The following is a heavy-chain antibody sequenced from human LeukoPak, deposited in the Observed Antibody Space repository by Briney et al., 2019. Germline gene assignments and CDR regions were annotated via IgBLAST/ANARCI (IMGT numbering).Heavy chain of an antibody. CDR2: INHSGST. J-gene: IGHJ4*02. CDR1: GGSFSGYY. CDR3: RISRAWGYRGGNIFFH. Sequence: SETLSLTCAVYGGSFSGYYWSWIRQPPGKGLEWIGEINHSGSTNYNPSLKSRVTISVDTSKNQFSLKLSSVTAADPAVYYCRISRAWGYRGGNIFFHGGQGTLVTVPS. D-gene: IGHD1-26*01. V-gene: IGHV4-34*01.